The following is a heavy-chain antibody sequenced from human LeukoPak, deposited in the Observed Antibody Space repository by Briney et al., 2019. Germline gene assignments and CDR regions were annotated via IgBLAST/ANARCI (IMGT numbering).Heavy chain of an antibody. CDR2: IYSGGST. D-gene: IGHD7-27*01. V-gene: IGHV3-53*01. CDR1: GFTVSSNY. J-gene: IGHJ4*02. CDR3: ARDLGPGEGSDY. Sequence: GGSLRLSCAASGFTVSSNYMSWVRQAPGKGLQWVPLIYSGGSTYYADSVKGRFTISRDNSKNTLYLQMNSLRAEDTAVYYCARDLGPGEGSDYWGQGTLVIVSS.